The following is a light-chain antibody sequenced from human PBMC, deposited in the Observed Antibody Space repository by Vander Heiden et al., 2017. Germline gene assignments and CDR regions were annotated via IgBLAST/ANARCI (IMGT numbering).Light chain of an antibody. CDR1: QSVSNN. Sequence: EIELTQSPASLSVAPGDRATLSCRASQSVSNNLAWYHRKPGQAPRLLIFGASSRATGVPARITASGSGTDFSLTISGLQPEDVASYYCQQYNKWPYTFGQGTRLEIK. V-gene: IGKV3-15*01. J-gene: IGKJ2*01. CDR3: QQYNKWPYT. CDR2: GAS.